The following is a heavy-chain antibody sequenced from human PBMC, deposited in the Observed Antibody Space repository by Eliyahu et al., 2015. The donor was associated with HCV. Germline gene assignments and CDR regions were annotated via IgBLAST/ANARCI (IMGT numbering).Heavy chain of an antibody. CDR3: VKDMREWPDLVSDF. D-gene: IGHD3-3*01. Sequence: EVQLVESGGGWVQPGESLRLSCAASGFXFDDYAMHWVRQIPGKGLEWVSGISGKSDSINYGDSMRGRVTAFRDNAKKSQYLQMHNLRPEDTAFYYCVKDMREWPDLVSDFWGQGTLVTVSS. CDR2: ISGKSDSI. V-gene: IGHV3-9*01. J-gene: IGHJ4*02. CDR1: GFXFDDYA.